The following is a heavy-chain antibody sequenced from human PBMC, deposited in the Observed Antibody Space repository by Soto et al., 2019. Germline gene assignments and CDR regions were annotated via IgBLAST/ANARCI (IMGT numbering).Heavy chain of an antibody. J-gene: IGHJ4*02. CDR3: ARGKWATLTDF. CDR2: MNPNTGNT. D-gene: IGHD1-26*01. V-gene: IGHV1-8*01. CDR1: GYTFTDYD. Sequence: ASVKVSCKASGYTFTDYDINWVRQAPGQGLEWMGWMNPNTGNTRYAHHFQGRLVMTSHTSISTAFMKLSIMRSEDTALYYCARGKWATLTDFCGQGTLVAVAS.